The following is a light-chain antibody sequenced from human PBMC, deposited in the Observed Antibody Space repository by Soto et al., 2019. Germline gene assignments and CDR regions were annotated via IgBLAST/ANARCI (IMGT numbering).Light chain of an antibody. J-gene: IGKJ1*01. CDR2: GAS. CDR3: QQYNNCPPLT. Sequence: MVVTQSPGTLSLSPGDRANLSWRASQHISRRLAWYQQKPGQAPRLLLYGASTRATGGPARFSSSRSGGEFTLTISSLQSEDFAAYYCQQYNNCPPLTVGQGTKVDI. V-gene: IGKV3-15*01. CDR1: QHISRR.